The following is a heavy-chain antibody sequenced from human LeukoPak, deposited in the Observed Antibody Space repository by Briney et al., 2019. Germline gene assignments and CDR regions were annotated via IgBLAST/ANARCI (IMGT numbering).Heavy chain of an antibody. J-gene: IGHJ4*02. Sequence: SETQSLTCAVYGGSFSGYYWSWIRQPPGKGLEWIGEINHSGSTNYNPSLKSRVTISVDTSKNQFSLKLSSVTAADTAVYYCARLPGRYNWNDGTYDYWGQGTLVTVSS. CDR1: GGSFSGYY. CDR3: ARLPGRYNWNDGTYDY. D-gene: IGHD1-1*01. CDR2: INHSGST. V-gene: IGHV4-34*01.